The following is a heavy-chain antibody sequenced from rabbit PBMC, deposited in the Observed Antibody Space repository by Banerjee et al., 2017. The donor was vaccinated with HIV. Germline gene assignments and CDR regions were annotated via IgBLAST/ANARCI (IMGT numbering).Heavy chain of an antibody. CDR3: ARDLVGVIGWNFYL. D-gene: IGHD2-1*01. Sequence: QQLEESGGDLVKPGASLTVTCTASGFSFSNSDYMCWVRQAPGKGLEWISCIAGDSSGFTYSATWASGRFTISRTSSTTVTLRMTSLTAADRATYFCARDLVGVIGWNFYLWGPGTLVTVS. J-gene: IGHJ4*01. CDR1: GFSFSNSDY. V-gene: IGHV1S40*01. CDR2: IAGDSSGFT.